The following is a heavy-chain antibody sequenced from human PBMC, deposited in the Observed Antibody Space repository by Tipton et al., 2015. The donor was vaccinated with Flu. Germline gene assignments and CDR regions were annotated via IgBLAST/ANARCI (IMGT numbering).Heavy chain of an antibody. D-gene: IGHD2-2*02. Sequence: SLRLSCAASGFTFSSYEMNWVRQAPGKGLEWVSYISSSGSTIYYADSVKGRFTISRDNAKNSLYLQMNSLRAEDTAVYYCAREEMYCSSTSSDTERASDAFDIWGQGTMVTVSS. J-gene: IGHJ3*02. CDR1: GFTFSSYE. CDR2: ISSSGSTI. CDR3: AREEMYCSSTSSDTERASDAFDI. V-gene: IGHV3-48*03.